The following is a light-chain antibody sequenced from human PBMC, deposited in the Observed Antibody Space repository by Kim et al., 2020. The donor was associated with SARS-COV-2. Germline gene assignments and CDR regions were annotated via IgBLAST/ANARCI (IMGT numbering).Light chain of an antibody. J-gene: IGKJ1*01. CDR1: QSVSSN. Sequence: SPGERATLSCRASQSVSSNLAWYQQKPGQAPRLLIYGASTRATGIPVRFSGSGSGTEFTLTISSLQSEDFAVYYCQQYNNWPSWTFGQGTKVDIK. V-gene: IGKV3-15*01. CDR3: QQYNNWPSWT. CDR2: GAS.